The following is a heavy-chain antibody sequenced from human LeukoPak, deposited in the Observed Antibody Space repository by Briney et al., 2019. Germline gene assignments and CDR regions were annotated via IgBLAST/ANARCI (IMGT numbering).Heavy chain of an antibody. CDR1: GYTFTGYY. D-gene: IGHD2-2*01. CDR2: INPNSGRT. CDR3: ASLGYCSSTSCPFDY. Sequence: ASVKVSCKASGYTFTGYYMHWVRQAPGQGLEWMGWINPNSGRTNYAQKFQGRVTMTRDTSISTAYMELSRLRSDDTAVYYCASLGYCSSTSCPFDYWGQGTLVTVSS. V-gene: IGHV1-2*02. J-gene: IGHJ4*02.